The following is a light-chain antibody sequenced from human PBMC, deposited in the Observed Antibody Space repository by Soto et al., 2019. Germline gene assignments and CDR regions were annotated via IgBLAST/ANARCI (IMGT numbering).Light chain of an antibody. CDR2: GAS. J-gene: IGKJ4*01. Sequence: EIVMTQSPATLSVSPGERATLSCRASQSVSSNLAWYQQKPGQAPRLLIYGASTRATGIPARFSGSGSGTEFTLTISILQSEDFAVYYCQQYNNWPPTFGGGTKV. CDR1: QSVSSN. CDR3: QQYNNWPPT. V-gene: IGKV3-15*01.